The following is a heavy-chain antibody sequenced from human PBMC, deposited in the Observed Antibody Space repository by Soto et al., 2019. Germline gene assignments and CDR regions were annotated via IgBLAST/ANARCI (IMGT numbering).Heavy chain of an antibody. CDR3: ARRYYDILTGYTPGYYFDY. CDR1: GYSFTSYW. D-gene: IGHD3-9*01. Sequence: GESLKISCKGSGYSFTSYWIGWVRQMPGKGLEWMGIIYPGDSDTRYSPSFQGQVTISADKSISTAYLQWSSLKASDTAMYYCARRYYDILTGYTPGYYFDYWGQGTLVTVSS. CDR2: IYPGDSDT. V-gene: IGHV5-51*01. J-gene: IGHJ4*02.